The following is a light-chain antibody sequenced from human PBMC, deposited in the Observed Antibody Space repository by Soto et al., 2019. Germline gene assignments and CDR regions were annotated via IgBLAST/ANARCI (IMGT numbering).Light chain of an antibody. Sequence: DIQMTQSPSSLSASVGDRVTITCRASQTVTNSLNWYQQKPGKAPNLLISATSSLQSGVPSRFSGSGSGTDFTLTISSLQPEDFATYYCQQSYSAPKTFGHGTNLEIK. V-gene: IGKV1-39*01. J-gene: IGKJ2*01. CDR3: QQSYSAPKT. CDR1: QTVTNS. CDR2: ATS.